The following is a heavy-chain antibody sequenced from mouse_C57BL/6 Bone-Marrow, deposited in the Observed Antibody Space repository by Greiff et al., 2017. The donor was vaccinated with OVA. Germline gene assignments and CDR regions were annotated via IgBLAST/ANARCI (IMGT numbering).Heavy chain of an antibody. CDR2: ISGGGGNT. V-gene: IGHV5-9*01. D-gene: IGHD1-1*01. J-gene: IGHJ3*01. CDR3: ARRRITTEGFAY. CDR1: GFTFSSYT. Sequence: EVKLVESGGGLVKPGGSLKLSCAASGFTFSSYTMSWVRQTPEKRLEWVATISGGGGNTYYPDSVKGRFTISRDNAKNTLYRQMSSLRSEDTALYCCARRRITTEGFAYWGQGTLVTVSA.